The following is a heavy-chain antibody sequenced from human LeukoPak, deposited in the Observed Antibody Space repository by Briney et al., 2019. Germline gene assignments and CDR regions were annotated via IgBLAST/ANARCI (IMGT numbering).Heavy chain of an antibody. Sequence: PGTSLRLSCAASGFTFSSYAMHWVRQAPGKGLEWVAVISYDGSNKYYADSVKGRFTISRDNSKNTLYLQMNSLGAEDTTGYYCASNYFDYWGQGTLVTVSS. CDR1: GFTFSSYA. CDR3: ASNYFDY. CDR2: ISYDGSNK. V-gene: IGHV3-30*04. J-gene: IGHJ4*02.